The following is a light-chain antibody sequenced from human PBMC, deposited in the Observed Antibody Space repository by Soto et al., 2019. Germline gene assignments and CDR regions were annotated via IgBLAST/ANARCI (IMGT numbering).Light chain of an antibody. Sequence: DVVMTQSPLSVPVTLGRPASISCRSNQSLAHSDGIAYFSWFQQRPGRSPRRLIYKVSNRDSGVPARFSGSGSGTDFALKISRVEAEDVGVYYCMQGTHWPITFGQGTRLEIK. CDR2: KVS. CDR3: MQGTHWPIT. V-gene: IGKV2-30*02. J-gene: IGKJ5*01. CDR1: QSLAHSDGIAY.